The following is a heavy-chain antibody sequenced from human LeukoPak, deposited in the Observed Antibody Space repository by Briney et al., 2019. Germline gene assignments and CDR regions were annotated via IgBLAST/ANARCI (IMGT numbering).Heavy chain of an antibody. J-gene: IGHJ3*02. CDR1: GFTFSNAW. CDR2: ISSSSSYI. Sequence: PGGSLRLSCAASGFTFSNAWMSWVRQAPGKGLEWVSSISSSSSYIYYADSVKGRFTISRDNAKNSLYLQMNSLRAEDTAVYYCARQLWLFYAFDIWGQGTMVTVSS. D-gene: IGHD5-18*01. CDR3: ARQLWLFYAFDI. V-gene: IGHV3-21*01.